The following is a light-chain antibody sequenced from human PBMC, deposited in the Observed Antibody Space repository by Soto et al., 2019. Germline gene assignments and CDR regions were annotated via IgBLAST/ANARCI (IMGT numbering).Light chain of an antibody. CDR1: QSISSY. Sequence: DIQITQSPSSLSASVSERVTITCRASQSISSYLNWYQQKPGKAPKLLIYAASSLQSGVPSRFSGSGSGTDFTLTISSLQPEDFATYYCQQSYSTPPTFGQGTKVDIK. CDR2: AAS. CDR3: QQSYSTPPT. V-gene: IGKV1-39*01. J-gene: IGKJ1*01.